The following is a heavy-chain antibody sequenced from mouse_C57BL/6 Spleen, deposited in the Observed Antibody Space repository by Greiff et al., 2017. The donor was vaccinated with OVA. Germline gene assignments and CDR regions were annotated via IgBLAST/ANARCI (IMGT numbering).Heavy chain of an antibody. Sequence: VQLQQSGAELVKPGASVKISCKASGYTFTDYYINWVKQRPGQGLEWIGKIGPGSGSTYYNEKFKGKATLTADKSSSTAYMQLSSLTSEDSAVYFCASSYYDYDGNYYAMDYWGQGTSVTVSS. CDR2: IGPGSGST. J-gene: IGHJ4*01. CDR1: GYTFTDYY. V-gene: IGHV1-77*01. CDR3: ASSYYDYDGNYYAMDY. D-gene: IGHD2-4*01.